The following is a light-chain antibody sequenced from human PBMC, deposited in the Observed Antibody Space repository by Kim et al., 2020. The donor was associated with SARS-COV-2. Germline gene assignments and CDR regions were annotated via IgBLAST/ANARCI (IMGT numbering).Light chain of an antibody. V-gene: IGLV3-21*04. CDR2: YDS. Sequence: PGKTARVSCGGNSIGSKSVPWYQQKSGQAPVLVIHYDSDRPSGSPERLSGSNSGNTATLTINRVEAGDEADYYCQVWDSSSDHRVVFGGGTQLTVL. J-gene: IGLJ2*01. CDR3: QVWDSSSDHRVV. CDR1: SIGSKS.